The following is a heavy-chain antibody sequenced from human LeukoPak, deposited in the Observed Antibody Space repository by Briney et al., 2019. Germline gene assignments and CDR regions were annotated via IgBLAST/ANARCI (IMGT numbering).Heavy chain of an antibody. CDR2: IYYSGST. Sequence: PSETLSLTCTVSGGSISSYYWSWIRQPPGKGLEWIGYIYYSGSTNYNPSLKSRVTISVDTSKNQFSLKLSSVTAADTAVYYCARDMHYDSSGENSFDPWGQGTLVTVSS. CDR3: ARDMHYDSSGENSFDP. J-gene: IGHJ5*02. CDR1: GGSISSYY. D-gene: IGHD3-22*01. V-gene: IGHV4-59*01.